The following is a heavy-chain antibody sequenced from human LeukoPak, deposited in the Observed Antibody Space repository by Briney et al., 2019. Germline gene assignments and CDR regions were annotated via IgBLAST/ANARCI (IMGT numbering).Heavy chain of an antibody. CDR1: GCTFIRYG. D-gene: IGHD1-26*01. CDR3: AARSGELPYYFDY. V-gene: IGHV1-18*01. J-gene: IGHJ4*02. CDR2: ISTYNGKT. Sequence: ASVKVSCKASGCTFIRYGMSWTRQAAGQGLEWMGWISTYNGKTSYAQRFQGRVTMTTDTSTSTAYMELRSLRSDDTAVYYCAARSGELPYYFDYWGQGTLVTVSS.